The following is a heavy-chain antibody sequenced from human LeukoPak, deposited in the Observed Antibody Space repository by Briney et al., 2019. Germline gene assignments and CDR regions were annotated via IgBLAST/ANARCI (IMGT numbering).Heavy chain of an antibody. CDR1: GGSISNYY. V-gene: IGHV4-59*08. J-gene: IGHJ4*02. CDR2: ISYSGNT. D-gene: IGHD1-1*01. Sequence: TSETLSLTCTVSGGSISNYYWSWIRQPPGKELEWIGYISYSGNTDSNPSLKSRVTISVDTSKNQFSLKPYSVTASDAAIYYCARHLSGTTMSHYFDFWGQGTLVTVSS. CDR3: ARHLSGTTMSHYFDF.